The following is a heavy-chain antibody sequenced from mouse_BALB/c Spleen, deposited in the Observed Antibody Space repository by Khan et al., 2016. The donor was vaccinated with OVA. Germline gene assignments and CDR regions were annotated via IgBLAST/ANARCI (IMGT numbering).Heavy chain of an antibody. CDR1: GYSITSGYG. J-gene: IGHJ2*01. D-gene: IGHD1-2*01. CDR2: ISYSGSP. Sequence: QLVESGPGLVKPSQSLSLTCTVTGYSITSGYGWNWIRQFPGNKLEWMGYISYSGSPNYNPSLKSRISITRDTSKNQFFLQLNSVTTEDTSTXYCARTAMIKYWGQGTTLTVSS. CDR3: ARTAMIKY. V-gene: IGHV3-2*02.